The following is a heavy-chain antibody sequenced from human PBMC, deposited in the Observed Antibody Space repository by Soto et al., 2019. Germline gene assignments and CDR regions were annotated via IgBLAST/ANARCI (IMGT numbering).Heavy chain of an antibody. J-gene: IGHJ6*02. D-gene: IGHD4-4*01. Sequence: GGSLRLSCAASGFTFSSYGMHWVRQAPGKGLEWVAVISYDGSNKYYADSLKGRFTISRDNSKNTLYLQMNSLRAEVTAVYYCAKDQAPHDYSNYRRHYYYYYGMDVWGQGTTVTVSS. CDR3: AKDQAPHDYSNYRRHYYYYYGMDV. CDR2: ISYDGSNK. V-gene: IGHV3-30*18. CDR1: GFTFSSYG.